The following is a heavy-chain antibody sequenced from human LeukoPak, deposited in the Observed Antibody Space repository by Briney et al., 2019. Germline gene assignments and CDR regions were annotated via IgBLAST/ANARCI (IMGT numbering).Heavy chain of an antibody. CDR2: IYYSGST. D-gene: IGHD3-22*01. CDR1: GGSISSGDYY. J-gene: IGHJ5*02. Sequence: SETLSLTCTVSGGSISSGDYYWSWIRQPPGKGLEWIGYIYYSGSTYYNPSLKSRVTISVDTSKNQFSLKLSSVTAADTAVYYCARDAGGFYDSSGYYESWGQGTLVTVSS. V-gene: IGHV4-30-4*08. CDR3: ARDAGGFYDSSGYYES.